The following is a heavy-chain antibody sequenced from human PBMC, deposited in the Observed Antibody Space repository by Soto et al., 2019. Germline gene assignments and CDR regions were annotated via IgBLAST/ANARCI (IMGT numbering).Heavy chain of an antibody. CDR3: ARFADIYDSSDY. J-gene: IGHJ4*02. CDR1: GGSISSYY. Sequence: SETLSLTCTVSGGSISSYYWSWIRQPPGKGLEWIGYIYYSGSTNYNPSLKSRVTISVDTSKNQFSLKLSSVTAADTAVYYCARFADIYDSSDYWGQGTLVTVSS. V-gene: IGHV4-59*01. D-gene: IGHD3-22*01. CDR2: IYYSGST.